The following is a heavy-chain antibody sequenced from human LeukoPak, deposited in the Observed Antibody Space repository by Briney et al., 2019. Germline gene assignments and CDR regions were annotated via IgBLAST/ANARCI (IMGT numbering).Heavy chain of an antibody. Sequence: PGGSLRLSCAASGFTFSSYWMSWVRQAPGKGLEWVANIKQDGSEKYYADSVKGRFTISRDNAKNSLYLQMNSLRAEDTAVYYCAREGGYDSRYSDYWGQGTLVTVSS. CDR1: GFTFSSYW. J-gene: IGHJ4*02. D-gene: IGHD3-22*01. V-gene: IGHV3-7*01. CDR3: AREGGYDSRYSDY. CDR2: IKQDGSEK.